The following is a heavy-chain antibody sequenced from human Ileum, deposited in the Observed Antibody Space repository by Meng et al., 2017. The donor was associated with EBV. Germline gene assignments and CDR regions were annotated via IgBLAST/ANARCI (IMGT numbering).Heavy chain of an antibody. CDR2: ISTNTGNP. J-gene: IGHJ4*02. Sequence: QVQLVQSGSELKKAGASVEVSCNASGYTLTRNAINWVRQAPGQGLEWMGWISTNTGNPTYAQGFAGRFVCSLDTSVSTAYLQISGLKAENTAIYYCARDSGYTRSWSGDYWGQGTLVTVSS. V-gene: IGHV7-4-1*02. D-gene: IGHD6-13*01. CDR1: GYTLTRNA. CDR3: ARDSGYTRSWSGDY.